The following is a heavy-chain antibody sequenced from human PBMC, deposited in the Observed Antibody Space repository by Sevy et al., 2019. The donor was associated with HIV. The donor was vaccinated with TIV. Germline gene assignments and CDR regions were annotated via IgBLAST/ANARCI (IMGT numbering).Heavy chain of an antibody. Sequence: GGSLRLSCSASGFSFSGYAMHWVRQAPGKGLEYVSAISSNGGSRYYAESVKGRFTISRDNSKSALYLQMSSVRTEDTAVYYCVKAMVHSSEVDTFDIWGQGTMVTVSS. CDR3: VKAMVHSSEVDTFDI. D-gene: IGHD2-8*01. J-gene: IGHJ3*02. V-gene: IGHV3-64D*06. CDR2: ISSNGGSR. CDR1: GFSFSGYA.